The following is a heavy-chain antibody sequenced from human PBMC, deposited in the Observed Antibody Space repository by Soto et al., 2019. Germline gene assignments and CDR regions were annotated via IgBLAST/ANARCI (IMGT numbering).Heavy chain of an antibody. D-gene: IGHD3-9*01. J-gene: IGHJ4*02. V-gene: IGHV4-39*01. CDR1: GGSISSSSYY. Sequence: PSETLSLTCTVSGGSISSSSYYWGWIRQPPGKGLEWIGSIYYSGSTYYNPSLKSRVTISVDTSKNQFSLKLSSVTAADTAVYYCVGGRYKDWLLYPGAFDYWGQGTLVTVSS. CDR3: VGGRYKDWLLYPGAFDY. CDR2: IYYSGST.